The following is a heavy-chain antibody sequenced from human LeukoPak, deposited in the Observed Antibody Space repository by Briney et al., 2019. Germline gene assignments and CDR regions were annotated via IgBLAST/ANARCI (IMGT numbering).Heavy chain of an antibody. D-gene: IGHD2-15*01. CDR1: GFTLSSYT. CDR3: ASRLLSAYYYGMDV. CDR2: ISGSGGST. V-gene: IGHV3-23*01. Sequence: GGSLRLSCAASGFTLSSYTMSWVRQAPGKGLEWVSGISGSGGSTDYADSVKGRFTISRGNSKNTLYLQMNSLRAEDTAVYYCASRLLSAYYYGMDVWGQGTTVTVSS. J-gene: IGHJ6*02.